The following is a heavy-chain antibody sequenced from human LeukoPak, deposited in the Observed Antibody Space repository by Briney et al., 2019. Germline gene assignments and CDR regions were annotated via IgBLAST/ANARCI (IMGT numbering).Heavy chain of an antibody. CDR3: ARCRVDGFWSGYSSYYYYMDV. J-gene: IGHJ6*03. D-gene: IGHD3-3*01. Sequence: SETLSLTCAVYGGSFSDYYWSWIRQPPGMGLEWIGEINHSGSTNYNPSLKSRVTMSLDTSKNQFSLKLSSVTAADTAVYYCARCRVDGFWSGYSSYYYYMDVWGKGTTVTVSS. V-gene: IGHV4-34*01. CDR1: GGSFSDYY. CDR2: INHSGST.